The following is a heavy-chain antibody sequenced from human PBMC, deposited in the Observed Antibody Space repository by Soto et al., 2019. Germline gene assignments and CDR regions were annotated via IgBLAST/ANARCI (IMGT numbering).Heavy chain of an antibody. V-gene: IGHV3-33*01. D-gene: IGHD7-27*01. CDR1: GFIFSSFG. CDR2: IWYDGSNT. Sequence: EGSLRLSCAASGFIFSSFGMHWVRQAPGKGLEWVAHIWYDGSNTYYADSVKGRFTISRDNSRNTLYLQMNSLRAEDTAVYHCVRDLLGSGGHFDYWGQGPHVTVSS. CDR3: VRDLLGSGGHFDY. J-gene: IGHJ4*02.